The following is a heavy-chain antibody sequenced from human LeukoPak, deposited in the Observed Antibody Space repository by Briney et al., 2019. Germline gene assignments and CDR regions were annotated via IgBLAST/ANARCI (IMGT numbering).Heavy chain of an antibody. CDR3: AAYGSGGFGMDV. CDR2: ISSSSSYI. Sequence: GGSLRLSCAASGFTFSSYSMNWVRQAPGKGLEWVSSISSSSSYIYYADSVKGRFTISRDNAKNSLYLQMNSLRAEDTAVYYCAAYGSGGFGMDVWGKGTTVTVSS. D-gene: IGHD3-10*01. V-gene: IGHV3-21*01. CDR1: GFTFSSYS. J-gene: IGHJ6*04.